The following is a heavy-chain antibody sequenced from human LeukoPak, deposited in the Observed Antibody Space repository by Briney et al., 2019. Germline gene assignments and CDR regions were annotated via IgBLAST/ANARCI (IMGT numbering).Heavy chain of an antibody. J-gene: IGHJ5*02. Sequence: GGSLRLSCAASGFTVSSNYMSWVRQAPGKGLEWVSVIYSGGSTYYADSVKGRFTISRHNSKNTLYLQMNSLRAEDTAVYYCARSSTDNYYDSSGYWFDPWGQGTLVTVSS. V-gene: IGHV3-53*04. D-gene: IGHD3-22*01. CDR1: GFTVSSNY. CDR2: IYSGGST. CDR3: ARSSTDNYYDSSGYWFDP.